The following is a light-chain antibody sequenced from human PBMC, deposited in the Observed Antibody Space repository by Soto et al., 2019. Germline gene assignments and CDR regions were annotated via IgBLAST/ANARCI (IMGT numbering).Light chain of an antibody. CDR1: SSDVGTYNY. Sequence: QSVLTQPASVSGSPGQSITISCTGTSSDVGTYNYVSWYQHHPGKAPELMIYDVSNRPSGVSNRFSGSKSGNMASLTISGLQAEDEADYYFSSYTSSSTLLFGGGTKLTVL. V-gene: IGLV2-14*03. CDR2: DVS. J-gene: IGLJ2*01. CDR3: SSYTSSSTLL.